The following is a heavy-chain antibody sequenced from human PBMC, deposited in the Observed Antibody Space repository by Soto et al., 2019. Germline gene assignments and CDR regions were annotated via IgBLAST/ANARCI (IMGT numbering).Heavy chain of an antibody. CDR2: IYYIESA. CDR1: GGSLSNSY. D-gene: IGHD3-10*01. Sequence: SETLSLTCTVSGGSLSNSYWSWVRQPPGRGLEWIGYIYYIESANYNPSLKSRVTISIDTSKNQFSLKLSSVTAADTAVYFCARDGKYYSGSGSYFFYGLDVWGQGTTVTVSS. V-gene: IGHV4-59*01. CDR3: ARDGKYYSGSGSYFFYGLDV. J-gene: IGHJ6*02.